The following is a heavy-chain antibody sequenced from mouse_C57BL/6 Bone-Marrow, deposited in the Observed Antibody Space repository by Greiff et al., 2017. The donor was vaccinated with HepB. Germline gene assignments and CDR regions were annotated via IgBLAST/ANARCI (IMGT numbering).Heavy chain of an antibody. CDR2: IRLKSDNYAT. D-gene: IGHD2-3*01. CDR1: GFTFSNYW. Sequence: VQLKESGGGLVQPGGSMKLSCVASGFTFSNYWMNWVRQSPEKGLEWVAQIRLKSDNYATHYAESVKGRFTISRDDSKSSVYLQMNNLRAEDTGIYYCPQAHYDGYYPFAYWGQGTLVTVSA. V-gene: IGHV6-3*01. CDR3: PQAHYDGYYPFAY. J-gene: IGHJ3*01.